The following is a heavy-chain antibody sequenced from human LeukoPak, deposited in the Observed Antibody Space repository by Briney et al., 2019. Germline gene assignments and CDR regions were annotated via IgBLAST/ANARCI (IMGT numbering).Heavy chain of an antibody. D-gene: IGHD5-18*01. CDR1: GGTFSSYT. CDR2: IIPILGIA. J-gene: IGHJ4*02. V-gene: IGHV1-69*04. CDR3: AREVKRGSSYGYPLLGY. Sequence: ASVKVSCKASGGTFSSYTISWVRQAPGQGLEWMGRIIPILGIANYAQKFQGRVTITEDKSTSTAYMELSSLRSEDTAVYYCAREVKRGSSYGYPLLGYWGQGTLVTVSS.